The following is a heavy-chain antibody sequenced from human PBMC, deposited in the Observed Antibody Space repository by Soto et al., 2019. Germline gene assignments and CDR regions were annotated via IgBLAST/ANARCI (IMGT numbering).Heavy chain of an antibody. J-gene: IGHJ4*02. CDR2: ISYDGSNK. D-gene: IGHD2-15*01. V-gene: IGHV3-30-3*01. CDR3: AKVVVGAGDY. Sequence: QPGGSLRLSCAASGFTFSSYAMHWVRQAPGKGLEWVAVISYDGSNKYYADSVKGRFTISRDNSKNTLYLQMNSLRAEDTAVYYCAKVVVGAGDYWGQGTLVTVSA. CDR1: GFTFSSYA.